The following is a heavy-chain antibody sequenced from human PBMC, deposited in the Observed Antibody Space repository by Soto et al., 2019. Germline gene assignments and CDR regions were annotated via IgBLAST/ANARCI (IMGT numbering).Heavy chain of an antibody. CDR2: ISSSSYI. V-gene: IGHV3-21*01. Sequence: GGSLRLSCAASGFTFSSYSMNWVRQAPGKGLEWVSSISSSSYIYYADSVKGRFTISRDNAKNSLFLQVTSLRAEDTAVYYCARDQGDSNNWFDYWGQGTLVTVSS. CDR3: ARDQGDSNNWFDY. CDR1: GFTFSSYS. J-gene: IGHJ4*02. D-gene: IGHD6-13*01.